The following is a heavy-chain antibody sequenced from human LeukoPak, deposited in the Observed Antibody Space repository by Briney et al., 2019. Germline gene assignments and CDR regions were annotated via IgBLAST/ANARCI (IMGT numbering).Heavy chain of an antibody. CDR1: GFTFSSYA. CDR2: ISGSGGST. D-gene: IGHD3-10*01. J-gene: IGHJ4*02. V-gene: IGHV3-23*01. CDR3: AKDLAIRGAHW. Sequence: GGSLRLSCAASGFTFSSYAMSWVRQAPGKGLEWVSAISGSGGSTYYADSVKGRLTISRDNSKNTLYLQMNSLRAEDTAVYYCAKDLAIRGAHWWGQGTLVSVSS.